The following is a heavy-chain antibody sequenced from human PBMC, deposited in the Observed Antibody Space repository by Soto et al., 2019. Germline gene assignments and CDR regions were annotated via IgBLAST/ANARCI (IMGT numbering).Heavy chain of an antibody. V-gene: IGHV5-10-1*01. CDR1: GYSFTNYW. Sequence: GESLKISCKGSGYSFTNYWISWVRQMPGKGLEWMGRIDPIDSHTTYSPSFQGHVTISTDKSINTAYLQWRSLKASDTAMYYCARRYCSSATCPRNYYGMDVWGQGTTVTVSS. CDR2: IDPIDSHT. J-gene: IGHJ6*02. CDR3: ARRYCSSATCPRNYYGMDV. D-gene: IGHD2-2*01.